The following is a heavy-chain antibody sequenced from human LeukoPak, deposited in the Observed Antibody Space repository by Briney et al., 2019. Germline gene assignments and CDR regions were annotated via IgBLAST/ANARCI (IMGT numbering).Heavy chain of an antibody. Sequence: ASLKVSCKASGYTFTSYGISWVRQAPGQGLEWMGWISAYNGNTNYAQKLQSRVTMTTDTSTSTAYMELRSLRSDDTAVYYCARGYYDYVWGSYRPDYWGQGTLVTVSS. D-gene: IGHD3-16*02. CDR2: ISAYNGNT. V-gene: IGHV1-18*01. CDR1: GYTFTSYG. CDR3: ARGYYDYVWGSYRPDY. J-gene: IGHJ4*02.